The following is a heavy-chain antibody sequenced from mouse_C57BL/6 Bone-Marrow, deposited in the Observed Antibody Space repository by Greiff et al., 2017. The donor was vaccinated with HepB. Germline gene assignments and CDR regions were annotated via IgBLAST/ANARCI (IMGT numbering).Heavy chain of an antibody. CDR3: ARDLLRQLRLRFAY. D-gene: IGHD3-2*02. CDR2: ISDGGSYT. Sequence: EVKLMESGGGLVKPGGSLKLSCAASGFTFSSYAMSWVRQTPEKRLEWVATISDGGSYTYYPDNVKGRFTISRDNAKNNLYLQMSHLKSEDTAMYYCARDLLRQLRLRFAYWGQGTLVTVSA. V-gene: IGHV5-4*01. CDR1: GFTFSSYA. J-gene: IGHJ3*01.